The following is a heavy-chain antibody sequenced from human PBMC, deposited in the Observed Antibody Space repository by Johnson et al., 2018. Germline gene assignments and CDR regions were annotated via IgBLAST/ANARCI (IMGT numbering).Heavy chain of an antibody. CDR2: MNPQRNYI. V-gene: IGHV3-74*02. J-gene: IGHJ3*02. CDR3: VSDPANGIPDAFEN. D-gene: IGHD2/OR15-2a*01. CDR1: GFTFSSYS. Sequence: EVQLVESGGGLVQPGGSLRLSCAASGFTFSSYSMHWVRQGPGKGLVWVSYMNPQRNYILYADSVKGRFTISRDNAKNTLYLQMNSRRAEDTAVYYCVSDPANGIPDAFENWGHGTMVTVSS.